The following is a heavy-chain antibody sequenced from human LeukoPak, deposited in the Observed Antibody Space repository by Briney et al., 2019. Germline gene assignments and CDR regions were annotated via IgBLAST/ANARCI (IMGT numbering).Heavy chain of an antibody. CDR3: ARVYGGNPGGPFDY. Sequence: GGSLRLSCAASGFTFDDYGMSWVRQAPGKGLEWVSGINWNGSSTGYADSVKGRFTISRDNAKNYLYLQMNSLRAEDTALYYCARVYGGNPGGPFDYWGQGTLVTVSS. CDR1: GFTFDDYG. D-gene: IGHD4-23*01. J-gene: IGHJ4*02. V-gene: IGHV3-20*04. CDR2: INWNGSST.